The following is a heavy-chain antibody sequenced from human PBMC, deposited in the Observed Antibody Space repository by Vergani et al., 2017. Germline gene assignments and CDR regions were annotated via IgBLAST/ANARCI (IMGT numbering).Heavy chain of an antibody. CDR3: ARRGSSGWYKDWDY. D-gene: IGHD6-19*01. CDR2: IYYSGST. V-gene: IGHV4-39*01. CDR1: GGSISSSSYY. Sequence: QLQLPESGPGLVKPSETLSLTCTVSGGSISSSSYYWGWIRQPPGKGLEWIGSIYYSGSTYYNPSLKSRVTISVDTSKNQFSLKLSSVTAADTAVYYCARRGSSGWYKDWDYWGQGTLVTVSS. J-gene: IGHJ4*02.